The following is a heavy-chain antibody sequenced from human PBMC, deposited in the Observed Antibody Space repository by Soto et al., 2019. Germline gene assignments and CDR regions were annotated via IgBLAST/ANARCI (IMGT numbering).Heavy chain of an antibody. D-gene: IGHD4-17*01. CDR3: ARGVGDSDRNWFDP. CDR2: INPNSGDT. Sequence: QVQLVQSGAEVKKPGASVKVSCKASGYTFTGYYMHWVRQAPGQGLEWMGWINPNSGDTNYAQKFQGWVTMTRDTSISTAYMELSRLRSDDTAVYYCARGVGDSDRNWFDPWGQGTLVTVSS. V-gene: IGHV1-2*04. J-gene: IGHJ5*02. CDR1: GYTFTGYY.